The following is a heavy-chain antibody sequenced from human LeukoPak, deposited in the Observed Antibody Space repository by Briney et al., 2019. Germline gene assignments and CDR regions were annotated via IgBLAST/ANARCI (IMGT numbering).Heavy chain of an antibody. CDR1: GFTFSSYE. D-gene: IGHD4-23*01. V-gene: IGHV3-48*03. J-gene: IGHJ4*02. CDR3: ARDYGGSSPFDY. Sequence: PGGSLRLSCAASGFTFSSYEMHWVRQAPGEGLEWVSYISSSGSTIYYADSVKGRFTISRDNAKNSLSLQMNSLRAEDTAVYYCARDYGGSSPFDYWGQGTLVTVSS. CDR2: ISSSGSTI.